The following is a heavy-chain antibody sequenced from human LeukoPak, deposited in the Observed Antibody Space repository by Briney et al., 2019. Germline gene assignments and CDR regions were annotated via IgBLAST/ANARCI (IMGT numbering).Heavy chain of an antibody. CDR1: GDSVSSKSAS. CDR2: TYSRSKWFN. CDR3: ARGTGSLDY. J-gene: IGHJ4*02. Sequence: SQTLSLTFAISGDSVSSKSASWNWIRQSPSRGLEWLGRTYSRSKWFNDYAVSVKSRITVNPDTSKNQFSLHLTSVTPDDTAVYYCARGTGSLDYWGQGILVTVSS. D-gene: IGHD1-26*01. V-gene: IGHV6-1*01.